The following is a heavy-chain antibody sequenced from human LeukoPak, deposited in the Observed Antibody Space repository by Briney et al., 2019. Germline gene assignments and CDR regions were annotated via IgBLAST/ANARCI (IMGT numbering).Heavy chain of an antibody. Sequence: SETLSLTCAVYGGSFSGYYWSWIRQPPGKGLEWIGEINHSGSTNYNPSLKSRVTISVDTSKNQFSLKLSSVTAADTAVYYCARGRPGYKNYYDSSGYPSVRFDYWGQGTLVTVSS. D-gene: IGHD3-22*01. CDR1: GGSFSGYY. V-gene: IGHV4-34*01. CDR3: ARGRPGYKNYYDSSGYPSVRFDY. J-gene: IGHJ4*02. CDR2: INHSGST.